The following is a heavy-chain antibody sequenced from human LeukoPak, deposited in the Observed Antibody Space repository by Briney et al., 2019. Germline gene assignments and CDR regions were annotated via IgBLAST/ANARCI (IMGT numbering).Heavy chain of an antibody. V-gene: IGHV1-18*01. J-gene: IGHJ6*04. D-gene: IGHD5-12*01. CDR1: GYTFTSYG. Sequence: ASVKVSCKASGYTFTSYGISWVRQAPGQGLEWMGWISAYNGNTNYAQKLQGRVAMTTDTSTSTAYMELRSLRSDDTAVYYCARVSGYDYHYYYYGMEVWGKGTRVTVSS. CDR3: ARVSGYDYHYYYYGMEV. CDR2: ISAYNGNT.